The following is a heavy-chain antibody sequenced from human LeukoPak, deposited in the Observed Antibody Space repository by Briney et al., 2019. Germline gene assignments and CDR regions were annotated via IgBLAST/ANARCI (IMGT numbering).Heavy chain of an antibody. CDR1: GGTFSSYA. Sequence: ASVKVSCKASGGTFSSYAISWVRQAPGQGLEWMGWLIPIFGTANYAQKFQGRVTITTEESTSTAYMELSSLRSEDTAVYYCARTPYDILTGYSYYYYMDVWGKGTTVTVSS. D-gene: IGHD3-9*01. CDR3: ARTPYDILTGYSYYYYMDV. CDR2: LIPIFGTA. V-gene: IGHV1-69*05. J-gene: IGHJ6*03.